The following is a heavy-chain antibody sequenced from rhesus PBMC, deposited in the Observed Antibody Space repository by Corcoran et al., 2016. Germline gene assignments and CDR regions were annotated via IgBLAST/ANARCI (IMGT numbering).Heavy chain of an antibody. CDR2: ISGSGGST. V-gene: IGHV4-173*01. J-gene: IGHJ6*01. Sequence: QLQLQESGPGLMKPSETLSLTCTVSGGSISGNYGSWIRQPPGKGLEWIGRISGSGGSTDHNPSLKSRVTISTDTSKNQFSLKLSSVTAADTAVYYCARGTGLYGLDSWGQGVVVTVSS. D-gene: IGHD2-15*01. CDR1: GGSISGNY. CDR3: ARGTGLYGLDS.